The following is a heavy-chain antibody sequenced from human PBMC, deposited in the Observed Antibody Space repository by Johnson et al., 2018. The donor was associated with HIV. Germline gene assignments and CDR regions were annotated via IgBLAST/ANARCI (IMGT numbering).Heavy chain of an antibody. CDR1: GFTFSSYA. CDR2: ISYDGNNK. CDR3: TADPIFLGYYFHSSP. D-gene: IGHD3-22*01. J-gene: IGHJ3*01. Sequence: QMQLVESGGGLVQPGRSLRLSCAASGFTFSSYAMHWVRQAPGKGLEWGTVISYDGNNKYYADSVKGRFTISRDDSKTTLYLQMNSLKTEDTGVYFCTADPIFLGYYFHSSPWGQGTMVTVSS. V-gene: IGHV3-30-3*01.